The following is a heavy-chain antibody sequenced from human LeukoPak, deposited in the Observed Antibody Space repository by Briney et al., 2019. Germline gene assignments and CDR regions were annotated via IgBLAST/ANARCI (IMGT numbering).Heavy chain of an antibody. Sequence: ASVKVSCKASGYTFTGYYMHWVRQAPGQGLEWMGWINPNSGGTNYAQKFQGRVTMTRDTSISTAYKELSRLRSDDTAVYYCASIRGYSGYDTDYWGQGTLVTVSS. CDR3: ASIRGYSGYDTDY. V-gene: IGHV1-2*02. CDR2: INPNSGGT. CDR1: GYTFTGYY. J-gene: IGHJ4*02. D-gene: IGHD5-12*01.